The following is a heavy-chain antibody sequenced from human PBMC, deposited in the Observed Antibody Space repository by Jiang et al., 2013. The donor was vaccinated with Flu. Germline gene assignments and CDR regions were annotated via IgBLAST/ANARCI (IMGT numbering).Heavy chain of an antibody. D-gene: IGHD2-2*01. V-gene: IGHV5-51*01. Sequence: GAEVKKPGESLKISCKGSGYSFTSYWIGWVRQMPGKGLEWMGIIYPGDSDTRYSPSFQGQVTISADKSISTAYLQWSSLKASDTAMYYCAMPQPDIVVVPAAMDAFDIWGQGTMVTVSS. CDR1: GYSFTSYW. CDR3: AMPQPDIVVVPAAMDAFDI. J-gene: IGHJ3*02. CDR2: IYPGDSDT.